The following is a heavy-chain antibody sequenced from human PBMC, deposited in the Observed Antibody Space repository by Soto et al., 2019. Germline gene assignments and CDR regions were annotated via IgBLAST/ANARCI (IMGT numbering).Heavy chain of an antibody. CDR1: GSRFSNSV. V-gene: IGHV1-69*06. J-gene: IGHJ4*02. CDR2: IIPLFNST. CDR3: ATPVRGKKAGNNGLVTLAY. D-gene: IGHD2-8*01. Sequence: QVQLVQSGAEVKTPGSSLKVSCKVSGSRFSNSVISWVRQAPGHGLEWFGRIIPLFNSTKYAQNFQARLTTPAAKSPTPAPLELRIPTSDDTAVFYCATPVRGKKAGNNGLVTLAYRGQGTLVTVSS.